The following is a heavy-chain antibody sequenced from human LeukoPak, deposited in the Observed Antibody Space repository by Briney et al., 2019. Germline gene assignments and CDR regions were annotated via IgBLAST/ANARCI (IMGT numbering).Heavy chain of an antibody. CDR2: VRYDGSNK. Sequence: GGSLSLSCAASGFPFSSYGMHWVRQAPGKGLEWVAFVRYDGSNKYYADSVKGRFTISRDNSKNTLSLQMNSLRAEDTAVYYCAKDSSMVRGEFDYWGQGTLGTVSP. J-gene: IGHJ4*02. CDR1: GFPFSSYG. V-gene: IGHV3-30*02. CDR3: AKDSSMVRGEFDY. D-gene: IGHD3-10*01.